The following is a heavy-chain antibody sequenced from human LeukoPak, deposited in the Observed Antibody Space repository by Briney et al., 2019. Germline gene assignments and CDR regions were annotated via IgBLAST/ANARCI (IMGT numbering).Heavy chain of an antibody. D-gene: IGHD5-12*01. CDR3: AREMSLAATRSNAFDS. CDR2: IRPNSVDT. Sequence: GASVTETCKGSGYTFTGYYLHWLRQAPGQGLEWMGYIRPNSVDTNYAQEFQGRVSMTRDTSRTTAYMELSGLTSDDTAVYYCAREMSLAATRSNAFDSGHGETMVTVSS. J-gene: IGHJ3*02. V-gene: IGHV1-2*02. CDR1: GYTFTGYY.